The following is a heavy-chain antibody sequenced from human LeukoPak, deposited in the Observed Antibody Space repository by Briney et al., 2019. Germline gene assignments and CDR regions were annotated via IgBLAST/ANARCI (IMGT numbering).Heavy chain of an antibody. CDR3: AREYYYDSSGYQRTLDY. V-gene: IGHV3-48*01. D-gene: IGHD3-22*01. CDR2: ISSSSSTI. Sequence: PGGSLRLSCAASGFAFGTYGMHWVRQAPGKGLEWVSYISSSSSTIYYADSVKGRFTISRDNAKNSLYLQMNSLRAEDTAVYYCAREYYYDSSGYQRTLDYWGQGTLVTVSS. CDR1: GFAFGTYG. J-gene: IGHJ4*02.